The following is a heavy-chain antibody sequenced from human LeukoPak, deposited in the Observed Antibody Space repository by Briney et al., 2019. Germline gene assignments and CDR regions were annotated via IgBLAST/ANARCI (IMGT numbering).Heavy chain of an antibody. CDR1: GYTFTSYD. CDR2: MNPNSGNT. Sequence: ASVKVSCKASGYTFTSYDINWVRQATGQGLEWMGWMNPNSGNTGCAQKFQGRVTMTRNTSISTAYMELSSLRSEDTAVYYCARGPQLEHYDFWSGYWGIGHYYYYYGMDVWGQGTTVTVSS. V-gene: IGHV1-8*01. J-gene: IGHJ6*02. D-gene: IGHD3-3*01. CDR3: ARGPQLEHYDFWSGYWGIGHYYYYYGMDV.